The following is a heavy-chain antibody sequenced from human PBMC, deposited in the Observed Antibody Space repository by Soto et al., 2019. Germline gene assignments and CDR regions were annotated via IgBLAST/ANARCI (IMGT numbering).Heavy chain of an antibody. V-gene: IGHV1-69*12. J-gene: IGHJ4*02. CDR3: ARELDSLAIYGSGSYFDY. D-gene: IGHD3-10*01. CDR2: IIPIFGTA. Sequence: QVQLVQSGAEVKKPGSSVKVSCKASGGTFSSYAISWVRQAPGQGLEWMGGIIPIFGTANYAQQFQGRVTITADESTTTAYMELSSLRSEDTAVYYCARELDSLAIYGSGSYFDYWGQGTLVTVSS. CDR1: GGTFSSYA.